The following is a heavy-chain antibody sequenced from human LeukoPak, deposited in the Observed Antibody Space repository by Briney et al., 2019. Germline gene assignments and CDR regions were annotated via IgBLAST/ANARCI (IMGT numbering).Heavy chain of an antibody. D-gene: IGHD2-21*02. CDR1: GFTFRSYA. CDR3: ARAEGGPATAIY. J-gene: IGHJ4*02. V-gene: IGHV3-21*05. Sequence: GGSLRLSCAASGFTFRSYAMQWVRQAPGKGLEWVSYISTGSSYTNYADSVKGRFTISRDNAKNSLYLQMNSLRAEDTALYYCARAEGGPATAIYWGQGTLVTVSS. CDR2: ISTGSSYT.